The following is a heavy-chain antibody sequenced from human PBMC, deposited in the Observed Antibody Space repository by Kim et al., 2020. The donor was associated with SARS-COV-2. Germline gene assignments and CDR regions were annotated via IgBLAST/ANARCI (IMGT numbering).Heavy chain of an antibody. CDR3: ARGGYSGYERIYYYYGMDV. J-gene: IGHJ6*02. CDR2: INAGNGNT. D-gene: IGHD5-12*01. Sequence: ASVKVSCKASGYTFTSYAMHWVRQAPGQRLEWMGWINAGNGNTKYSQKFQGRVTITRDTSASTAYMELSSLRSEDTAVYYCARGGYSGYERIYYYYGMDVWGQGTTVTVSS. CDR1: GYTFTSYA. V-gene: IGHV1-3*01.